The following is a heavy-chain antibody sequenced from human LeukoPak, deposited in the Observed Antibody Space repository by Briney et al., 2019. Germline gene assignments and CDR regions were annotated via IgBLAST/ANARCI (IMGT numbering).Heavy chain of an antibody. D-gene: IGHD3-10*01. V-gene: IGHV4-34*01. CDR3: ARHVGYYYGSGWGQYNWFDP. CDR1: GGSFSGYY. CDR2: INHSGST. J-gene: IGHJ5*02. Sequence: SETLSLTCAVYGGSFSGYYWSWIRQPPGKGLEWIGEINHSGSTNYNPSLKSRVTISVDTSKNQFSLKLSSVTAADTAVYYCARHVGYYYGSGWGQYNWFDPWGQGTLVTVSS.